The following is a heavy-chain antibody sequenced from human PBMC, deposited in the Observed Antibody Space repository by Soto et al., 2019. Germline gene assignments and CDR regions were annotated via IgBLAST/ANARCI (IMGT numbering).Heavy chain of an antibody. V-gene: IGHV3-23*01. CDR1: GFTFSNYA. J-gene: IGHJ6*02. CDR3: AKLGVRGVPSYFSMDV. Sequence: EVQLLESGGGLVQAGGSLRLSCAASGFTFSNYAMSWVRQAPGKGLEWVSGISGSGGSTYDADSVKGHFNISRDNSKNTLYLQVHSLGAEDTAIYYCAKLGVRGVPSYFSMDVWGQGTTVTVSS. CDR2: ISGSGGST. D-gene: IGHD3-10*01.